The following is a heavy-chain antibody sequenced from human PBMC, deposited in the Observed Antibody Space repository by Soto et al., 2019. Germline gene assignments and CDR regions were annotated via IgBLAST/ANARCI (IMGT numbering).Heavy chain of an antibody. D-gene: IGHD2-15*01. J-gene: IGHJ2*01. CDR2: ISGSGGST. V-gene: IGHV3-23*01. CDR1: GFTFSSYA. CDR3: VKDDRILGRRYFDL. Sequence: PGGSLRLSCAASGFTFSSYAMSWVRQAPGKGLEWVSAISGSGGSTYYADPVKGRFTISRDNSKNTLYLQMNSLRAEDTAVYYCVKDDRILGRRYFDLWGRGTLVTVSS.